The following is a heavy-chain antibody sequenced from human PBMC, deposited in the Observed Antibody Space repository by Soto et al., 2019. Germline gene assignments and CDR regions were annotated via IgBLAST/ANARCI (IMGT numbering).Heavy chain of an antibody. CDR1: GGSISSGDYY. CDR2: IYYSGST. CDR3: AREDYGDYGGFDY. Sequence: SETLSLTCTVSGGSISSGDYYWSWIRQPPGKGLEWIGYIYYSGSTYYNPSLKSRVTISVDTSKSQFSLKLSSVTAADTAVYYCAREDYGDYGGFDYWGQGTQVTVSS. J-gene: IGHJ4*02. V-gene: IGHV4-30-4*01. D-gene: IGHD4-17*01.